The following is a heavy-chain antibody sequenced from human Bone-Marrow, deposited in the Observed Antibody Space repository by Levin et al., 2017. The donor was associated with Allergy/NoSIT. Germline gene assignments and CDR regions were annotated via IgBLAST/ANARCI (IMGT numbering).Heavy chain of an antibody. CDR3: AREVRNQNSYYYYGMDV. V-gene: IGHV4-31*03. CDR2: IYYSGSS. CDR1: GRSIGSGGDY. Sequence: SQTLSLTCTVSGRSIGSGGDYWTWIRQRPGKGLEWIGYIYYSGSSYYNPSLKSRVAISVDPSKNQFSLNLTSVTAADTAVYFCAREVRNQNSYYYYGMDVWGQGTAVTVSS. J-gene: IGHJ6*02. D-gene: IGHD1-14*01.